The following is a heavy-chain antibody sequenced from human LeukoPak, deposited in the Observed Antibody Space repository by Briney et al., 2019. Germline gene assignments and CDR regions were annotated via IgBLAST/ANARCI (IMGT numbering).Heavy chain of an antibody. CDR1: GFTFSSYA. J-gene: IGHJ4*02. CDR3: AKGGVRFLEWLTIDY. D-gene: IGHD3-3*01. Sequence: GGSLRLSCAASGFTFSSYAMSWVRQAPGKGLEWVSAISGSGGSTYYADSVKGRFTISRDNSKNTLYLQMNSLRAEDTAVYYCAKGGVRFLEWLTIDYWGQGTLVTVSS. V-gene: IGHV3-23*01. CDR2: ISGSGGST.